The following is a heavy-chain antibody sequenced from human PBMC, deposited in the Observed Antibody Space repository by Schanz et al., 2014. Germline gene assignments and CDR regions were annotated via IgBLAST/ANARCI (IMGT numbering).Heavy chain of an antibody. CDR2: IIPITGIT. D-gene: IGHD1-1*01. Sequence: QVQLVQSGAEVKKPGSSVKVSCKASGDTFRSYTINWVRHAPGQGLEWMGRIIPITGITNYAQKFQGRVTFTADKSTSTAFLEVNSLRAEDTAVYYCVKLPGATGTTSHFDYWGQGTLVTVSS. V-gene: IGHV1-69*02. CDR1: GDTFRSYT. CDR3: VKLPGATGTTSHFDY. J-gene: IGHJ4*02.